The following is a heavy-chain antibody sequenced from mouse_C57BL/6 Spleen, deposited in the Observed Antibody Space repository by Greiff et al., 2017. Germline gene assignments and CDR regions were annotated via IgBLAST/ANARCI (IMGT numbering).Heavy chain of an antibody. J-gene: IGHJ1*03. Sequence: QVQLKQSGPELVKPGASVKISCKASGYAFSSSWMNWVKQRPGKGLEWIGRIYPGDGDTNYNGKFKGKATLTADKSSSTAYMQLSSLTSEDSAVYFCARSALTGDHHWYFDVWGTGTTVTVSS. CDR2: IYPGDGDT. V-gene: IGHV1-82*01. CDR1: GYAFSSSW. D-gene: IGHD4-1*01. CDR3: ARSALTGDHHWYFDV.